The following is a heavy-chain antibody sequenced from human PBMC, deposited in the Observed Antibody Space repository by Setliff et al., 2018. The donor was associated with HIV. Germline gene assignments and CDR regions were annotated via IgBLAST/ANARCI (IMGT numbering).Heavy chain of an antibody. D-gene: IGHD6-13*01. V-gene: IGHV4-4*02. CDR1: GGSISSSNW. CDR3: ARDLKQLAPYYYYYYGMDV. J-gene: IGHJ6*02. Sequence: SETLSLTCTVSGGSISSSNWWSWVRQPPGKGLEWIGEIYHSGSTNYNPSFKSRVTISVDKSKNQFSLKLSSVTAADTAVYYCARDLKQLAPYYYYYYGMDVWGQGTTVTVSS. CDR2: IYHSGST.